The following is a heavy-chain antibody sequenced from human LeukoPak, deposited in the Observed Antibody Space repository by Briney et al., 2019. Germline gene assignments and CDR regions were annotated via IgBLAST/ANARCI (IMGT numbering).Heavy chain of an antibody. J-gene: IGHJ4*02. CDR3: ASGYYYDSSGYLRGDY. CDR1: GFTFSSYW. D-gene: IGHD3-22*01. CDR2: FKNDGTYP. V-gene: IGHV3-74*01. Sequence: PGGSLRLSCAASGFTFSSYWMHWVRQAPGKGLVWVSRFKNDGTYPRYAESEKGRFSISRDNFKNTLFLQMNSLRAEDTAVYYCASGYYYDSSGYLRGDYWGQGTLVTVSS.